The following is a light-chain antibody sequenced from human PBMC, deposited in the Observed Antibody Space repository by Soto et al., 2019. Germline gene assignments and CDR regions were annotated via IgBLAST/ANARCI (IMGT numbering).Light chain of an antibody. J-gene: IGKJ2*03. Sequence: EIVLTQSPGTLSLSPGESATLSCRASQSVSSTNLAWYQQKPGQSPRLVMFGASSRATGIPDRFSGSGSGTDFTLTISRLEPEDFAVYYCQQYGSSPVSFGQGTKREIK. V-gene: IGKV3-20*01. CDR1: QSVSSTN. CDR2: GAS. CDR3: QQYGSSPVS.